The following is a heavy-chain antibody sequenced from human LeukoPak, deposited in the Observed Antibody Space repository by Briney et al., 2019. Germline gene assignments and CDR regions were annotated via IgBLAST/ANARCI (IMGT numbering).Heavy chain of an antibody. CDR3: TRVGQSLHWNSDY. V-gene: IGHV4-59*11. CDR1: GGSIGTLY. Sequence: SETLSLTCIVSGGSIGTLYWNWIRQVPGKGLEWIGCISDSGKTNYNPSLRSRVTISVDTSKNQFSLKLSSVTAADTAVYYCTRVGQSLHWNSDYWGQGTLVTVSS. CDR2: ISDSGKT. D-gene: IGHD1-1*01. J-gene: IGHJ4*02.